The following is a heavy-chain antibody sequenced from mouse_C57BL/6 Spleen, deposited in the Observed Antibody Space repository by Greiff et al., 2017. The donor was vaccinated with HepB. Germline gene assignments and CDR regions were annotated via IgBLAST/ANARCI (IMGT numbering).Heavy chain of an antibody. J-gene: IGHJ1*03. Sequence: QVQLQQPGAELVKPGASVKLSCKASGYTFTSYWMHWVKQRPGQGLEWIGMIHPNSGSTNYNEKFKSKATLNVDKSSSTAYMQLSSLTSEDSAVYYCARERYYASSGYFDVWGTGTTVTVSS. CDR1: GYTFTSYW. D-gene: IGHD1-1*01. CDR3: ARERYYASSGYFDV. V-gene: IGHV1-64*01. CDR2: IHPNSGST.